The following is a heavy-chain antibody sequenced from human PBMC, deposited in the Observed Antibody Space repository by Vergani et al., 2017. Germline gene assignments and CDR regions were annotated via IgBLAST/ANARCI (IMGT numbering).Heavy chain of an antibody. D-gene: IGHD4-11*01. J-gene: IGHJ6*03. CDR3: ARVNTETNGHLYYYYYMDV. V-gene: IGHV4-34*01. Sequence: QVQLQQWGGGLLKPSETLSLTCVVNGGSFTSYHWTWIRQSPGEGLEWVGDIDHTGRPDYNPYLKSPLTMSVDKSRNQFSLTLNSVTATDTAIYFCARVNTETNGHLYYYYYMDVWGQGTAVTVS. CDR2: IDHTGRP. CDR1: GGSFTSYH.